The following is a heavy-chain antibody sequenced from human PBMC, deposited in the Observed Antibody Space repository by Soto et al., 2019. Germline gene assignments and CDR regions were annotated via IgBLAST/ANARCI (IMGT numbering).Heavy chain of an antibody. CDR3: ARETGDFWSGYFPFDY. J-gene: IGHJ4*02. V-gene: IGHV3-74*01. CDR1: GFTFSSYW. D-gene: IGHD3-3*01. CDR2: INSDGSST. Sequence: EVQLVESGGGLVQPGGSLRLSCAASGFTFSSYWMHWVRQAPGKGLMWVSRINSDGSSTSYADSVKGRFTISRDNAKNTLYLQMNSLRAEDTAVYYCARETGDFWSGYFPFDYWGQGTLVTVSS.